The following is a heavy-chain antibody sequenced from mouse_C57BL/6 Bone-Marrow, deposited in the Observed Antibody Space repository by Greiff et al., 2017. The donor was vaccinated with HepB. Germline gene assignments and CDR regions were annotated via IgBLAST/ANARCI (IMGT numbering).Heavy chain of an antibody. V-gene: IGHV1-39*01. CDR1: GYSFTDYN. Sequence: VQLQQSGPELVKPGASVKISCKASGYSFTDYNMNWVKQSPGKSLEWIGVINPNYGTTSYNQKFKGKATLTVDQSSSTAYMQLNSLTSEDSAVYYCAREGDYSNYEAWFAYWGQGTLVTVAA. D-gene: IGHD2-5*01. J-gene: IGHJ3*01. CDR2: INPNYGTT. CDR3: AREGDYSNYEAWFAY.